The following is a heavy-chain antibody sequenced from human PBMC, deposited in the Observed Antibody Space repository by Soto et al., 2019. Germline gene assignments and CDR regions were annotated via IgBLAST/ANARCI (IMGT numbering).Heavy chain of an antibody. CDR3: ARDQNYYDSSGYYL. V-gene: IGHV1-69*13. CDR2: IIPIFGTA. D-gene: IGHD3-22*01. J-gene: IGHJ4*02. Sequence: ASVKVSCKASGGTFSSYASSWGRQAPGQGLEWMGGIIPIFGTANYAQKFQGRVTITEDESTSTAYMELSSLRSEDTAVYYCARDQNYYDSSGYYLWGQGTLVTVSS. CDR1: GGTFSSYA.